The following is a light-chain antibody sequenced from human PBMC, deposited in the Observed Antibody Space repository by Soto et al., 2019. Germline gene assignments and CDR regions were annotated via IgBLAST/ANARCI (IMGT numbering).Light chain of an antibody. V-gene: IGLV1-51*01. Sequence: QSVLTQPPSVSAAPGQKATISCSGSSSNIGGNSVSWYQQLPGTAPKLLIYDDNKRPSGIPDRFSGSKSGTSATLGITGFQIGVEADYYCGSWDSSMSAYVFGSGTKVAV. CDR3: GSWDSSMSAYV. CDR1: SSNIGGNS. J-gene: IGLJ1*01. CDR2: DDN.